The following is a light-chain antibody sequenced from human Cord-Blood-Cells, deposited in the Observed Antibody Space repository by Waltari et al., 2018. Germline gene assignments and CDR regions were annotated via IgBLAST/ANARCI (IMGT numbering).Light chain of an antibody. Sequence: SSELTPDPAVSVALGQTVRITCQGDSRRSYYASWYQQKPGQAPVLVIYGKNNRPSGIPDRFSGSSSGNTASLTITGAQAEDEADYYCNSRDSSGNHVVFGGGTKLTVL. CDR2: GKN. V-gene: IGLV3-19*01. CDR1: SRRSYY. J-gene: IGLJ2*01. CDR3: NSRDSSGNHVV.